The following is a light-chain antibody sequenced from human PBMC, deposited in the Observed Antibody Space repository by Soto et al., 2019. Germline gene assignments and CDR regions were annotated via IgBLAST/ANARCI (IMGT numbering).Light chain of an antibody. V-gene: IGKV1-39*01. CDR2: LGS. J-gene: IGKJ5*01. CDR1: QSISSN. CDR3: MQALQTPIT. Sequence: IEMTQSPSSLSASVGDRVTITCRASQSISSNLNWYQQKPGKAPKLLIYLGSNRASGVPDRFSGSGSGTDFTLKISRVEAEDVGVYYCMQALQTPITFGQGTRLEIK.